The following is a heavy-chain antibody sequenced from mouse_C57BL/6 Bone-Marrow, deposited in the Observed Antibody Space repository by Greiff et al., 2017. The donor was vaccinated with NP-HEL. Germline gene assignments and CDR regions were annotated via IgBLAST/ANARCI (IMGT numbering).Heavy chain of an antibody. D-gene: IGHD1-1*01. CDR1: GYTFTSYG. CDR2: IYPRSGNT. V-gene: IGHV1-81*01. CDR3: APITTVVATDWYFDV. Sequence: VQLQQSGAELARPGASVKLSCKASGYTFTSYGISWVKQSTGQGLEWIGEIYPRSGNTYYNEKFKGKATLTADKSSSTAYMELRSLTSEDSAVYFCAPITTVVATDWYFDVWGTGTTVTVSS. J-gene: IGHJ1*03.